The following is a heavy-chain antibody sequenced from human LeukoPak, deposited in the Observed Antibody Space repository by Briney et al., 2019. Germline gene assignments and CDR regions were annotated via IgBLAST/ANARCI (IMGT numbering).Heavy chain of an antibody. D-gene: IGHD4-17*01. J-gene: IGHJ4*02. CDR2: INHSGST. CDR1: GGSFSGYY. V-gene: IGHV4-34*01. Sequence: SETLCLTCAVYGGSFSGYYWSWIRQPPGKGLEWIGEINHSGSTNYNPSLKSRVTISVDTSKNQFSLKLSSVTAADTAVYYCARVNDYGQLILFDYWGQGTLVTVS. CDR3: ARVNDYGQLILFDY.